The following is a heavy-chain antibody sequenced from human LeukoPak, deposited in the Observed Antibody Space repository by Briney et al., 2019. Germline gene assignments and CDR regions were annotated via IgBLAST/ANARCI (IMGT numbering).Heavy chain of an antibody. Sequence: GGSLRLSCAASGFTFSSYAMSWVRQAPGKGLEWVSAISGSGGSTYYADSVKGRFTISRDNSKNTLYLQMNSLRAEDTAVYYCKKATQQYYYGMDVWGQGTTVTVSS. V-gene: IGHV3-23*01. CDR3: KKATQQYYYGMDV. CDR1: GFTFSSYA. D-gene: IGHD1/OR15-1a*01. J-gene: IGHJ6*02. CDR2: ISGSGGST.